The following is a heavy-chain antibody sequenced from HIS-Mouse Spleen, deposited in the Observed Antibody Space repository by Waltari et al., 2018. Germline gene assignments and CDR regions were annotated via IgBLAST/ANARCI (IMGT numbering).Heavy chain of an antibody. V-gene: IGHV3-30*18. Sequence: QVQLVESGGGVVQPGRSLRLSCAASGFTFSSYGMHWVRQAPGKGLEWVEIRSYDGSNKYYADSVKGRFTISRDNSKNTLYLQMNSLRAEDTAVYYCAKASSGWLDYWGQGTLVTVSS. CDR2: RSYDGSNK. D-gene: IGHD6-19*01. CDR3: AKASSGWLDY. J-gene: IGHJ4*02. CDR1: GFTFSSYG.